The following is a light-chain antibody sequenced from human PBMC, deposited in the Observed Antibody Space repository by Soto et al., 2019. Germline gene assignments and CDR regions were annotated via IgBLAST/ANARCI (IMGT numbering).Light chain of an antibody. CDR3: SSYTSSSTLV. CDR2: DVS. V-gene: IGLV2-14*01. Sequence: QSALTQPASVSGSPGQSITISCTGTSSDVGYYNYVSWYQQNPGKAPKLMIYDVSNRPSGVSNRFSGSKSGNTASLTISGLQAEDEADYYRSSYTSSSTLVFGGGTKVTVL. CDR1: SSDVGYYNY. J-gene: IGLJ2*01.